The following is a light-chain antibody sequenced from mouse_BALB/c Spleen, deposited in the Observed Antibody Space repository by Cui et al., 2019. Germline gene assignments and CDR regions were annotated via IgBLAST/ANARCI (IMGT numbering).Light chain of an antibody. CDR2: AAT. V-gene: IGKV12-98*01. CDR1: QTIGTW. J-gene: IGKJ2*01. Sequence: DIQMTQSPASPSASLGESVTITCLASQTIGTWLAWYQQKPGKSPQLLIYAATSLADGVPSRFSSSGSGTKFSFKISSLQAEDFVSYYCQQRYSTPYTFGGGTKLEIK. CDR3: QQRYSTPYT.